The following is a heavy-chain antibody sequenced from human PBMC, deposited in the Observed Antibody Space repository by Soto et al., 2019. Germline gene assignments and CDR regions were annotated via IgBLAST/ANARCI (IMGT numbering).Heavy chain of an antibody. CDR1: GSTFDDYA. CDR2: ISWNSDHT. V-gene: IGHV3-9*01. CDR3: AKLLTPHGGAMDG. J-gene: IGHJ6*03. Sequence: EVQLVESGGALVHPGRSLRLSCAVSGSTFDDYAMHWVRQAPGKGLEWVSGISWNSDHTVYADSVKGRFTISRDNAKNSLYLQMNSLRGEDTALYYCAKLLTPHGGAMDGWGRGTTVTVAS. D-gene: IGHD2-15*01.